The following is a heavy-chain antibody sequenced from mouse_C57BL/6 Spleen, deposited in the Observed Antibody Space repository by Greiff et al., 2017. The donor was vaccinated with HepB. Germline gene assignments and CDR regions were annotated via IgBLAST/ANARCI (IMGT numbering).Heavy chain of an antibody. D-gene: IGHD2-5*01. Sequence: QVQLKQSGAELVKPGASVKMSCKASGYTFTSYWITWVKQRPGQGLEWIGDIYPGSGSTNYNEKFKSKATLTVDTSSSTAYMQLSSLTSEDSAVYYCARCIWGYYSNGAYWGQGTLVTVSA. CDR1: GYTFTSYW. CDR2: IYPGSGST. CDR3: ARCIWGYYSNGAY. J-gene: IGHJ3*01. V-gene: IGHV1-55*01.